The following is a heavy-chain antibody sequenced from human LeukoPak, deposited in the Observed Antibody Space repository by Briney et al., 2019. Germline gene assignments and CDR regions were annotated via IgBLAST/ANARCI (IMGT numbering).Heavy chain of an antibody. CDR3: ARDSGTGTTSQ. Sequence: ASVKVSCKASGYTFAGYYMHWGRQAPRKGREWMGWINPNSGGTNYAQKFQGRVTMTRDTSISTAYMELSRLRSDDTAVYYCARDSGTGTTSQWGQGTLVTVSS. V-gene: IGHV1-2*02. J-gene: IGHJ4*02. CDR1: GYTFAGYY. D-gene: IGHD1-7*01. CDR2: INPNSGGT.